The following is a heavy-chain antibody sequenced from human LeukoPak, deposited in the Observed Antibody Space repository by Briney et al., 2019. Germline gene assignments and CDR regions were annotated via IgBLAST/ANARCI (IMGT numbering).Heavy chain of an antibody. CDR1: GDSISSYY. D-gene: IGHD3-22*01. CDR2: IYSTGST. Sequence: PSETLSLTCTVSGDSISSYYWIWIRQPAGKGLEWLGRIYSTGSTNYNPSLESRVIMSVDTSKNQVSPKLNSVTAADTAVYFCAREGDFVDGRGSYYPIFDYWGQGTLVTVSS. J-gene: IGHJ4*02. V-gene: IGHV4-4*07. CDR3: AREGDFVDGRGSYYPIFDY.